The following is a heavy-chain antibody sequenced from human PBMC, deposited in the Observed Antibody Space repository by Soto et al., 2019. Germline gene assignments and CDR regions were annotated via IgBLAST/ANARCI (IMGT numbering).Heavy chain of an antibody. J-gene: IGHJ4*02. CDR2: IYYSGST. CDR1: NASIRNYY. CDR3: ARHRYSYGVYYFDY. V-gene: IGHV4-59*08. D-gene: IGHD5-18*01. Sequence: SETMSHNRIITNASIRNYYWSWIRQPPGKGLEWIWYIYYSGSTNYNPSLTSRVTISVDTSKNQFSLKLSSVTAADTAVYYCARHRYSYGVYYFDYWGQGTLVTVS.